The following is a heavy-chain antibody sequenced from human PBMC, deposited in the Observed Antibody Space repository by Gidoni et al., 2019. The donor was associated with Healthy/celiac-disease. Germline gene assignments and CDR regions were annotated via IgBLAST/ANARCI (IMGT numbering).Heavy chain of an antibody. J-gene: IGHJ2*01. Sequence: QVQLVESGGGLVKPGGSLRLYCAVSGFTCSDYYMSWIRQAPGKGLEWVSSISSSSSYTNDADSVKGRFTISRDNAKSSLYLQMNILRAEDTAVYYCASGYWYFDLWGRGTLVTVSS. CDR1: GFTCSDYY. CDR3: ASGYWYFDL. CDR2: ISSSSSYT. V-gene: IGHV3-11*05.